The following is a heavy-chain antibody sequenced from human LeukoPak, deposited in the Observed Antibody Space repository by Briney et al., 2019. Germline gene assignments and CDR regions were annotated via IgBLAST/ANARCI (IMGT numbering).Heavy chain of an antibody. CDR2: IKKDGSEK. CDR3: AIPGGSSANWFDP. J-gene: IGHJ5*02. CDR1: GFTFSSYL. Sequence: GGSLRLSCAASGFTFSSYLMSWVRQAPGKGLEWVANIKKDGSEKYYADSVKGRFTISRDNAKNSLYLQINSLRAEDTAAYYCAIPGGSSANWFDPWGEGTQLTVSS. V-gene: IGHV3-7*01. D-gene: IGHD6-25*01.